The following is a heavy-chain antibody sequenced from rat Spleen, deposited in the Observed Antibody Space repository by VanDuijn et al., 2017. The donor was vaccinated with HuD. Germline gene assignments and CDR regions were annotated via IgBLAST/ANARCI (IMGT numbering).Heavy chain of an antibody. J-gene: IGHJ2*01. CDR1: GFSLSNYG. CDR2: IWGNGNA. V-gene: IGHV2S61*01. CDR3: ARSDFSSPYYFDY. D-gene: IGHD1-2*01. Sequence: VQLKESGPGLVQPSLTLSLTCTVSGFSLSNYGVFWVRQPPGKGLEWMGVIWGNGNANYNSVLKSRLSISRDTSKSQVFLKMNNLQTEDTAMHFCARSDFSSPYYFDYWGQGVMVTVSS.